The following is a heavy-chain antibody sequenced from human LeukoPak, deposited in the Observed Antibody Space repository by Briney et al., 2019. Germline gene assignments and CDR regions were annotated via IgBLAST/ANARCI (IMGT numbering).Heavy chain of an antibody. CDR3: ATGYDCWSGPYYDYYYMDV. CDR2: INPNSGGT. D-gene: IGHD3-3*01. Sequence: ASVKVSCKASGYTFTGYYMHWVRQAPGQGLEWMGWINPNSGGTNYAQKFQGRVTMTEDTSTDTAYMELSSLRSEDTAVYYCATGYDCWSGPYYDYYYMDVWRKGTTVTVSS. CDR1: GYTFTGYY. J-gene: IGHJ6*03. V-gene: IGHV1-2*02.